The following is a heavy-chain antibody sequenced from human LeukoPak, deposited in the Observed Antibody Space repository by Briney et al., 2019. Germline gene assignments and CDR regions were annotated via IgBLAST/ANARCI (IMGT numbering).Heavy chain of an antibody. CDR2: ISSSSNNI. CDR1: GFTFSTYT. V-gene: IGHV3-21*04. D-gene: IGHD6-25*01. CDR3: AKQAASESPVNY. Sequence: GGSLRLSCAASGFTFSTYTMNRVRQAPGKGLEWVSSISSSSNNINYADSVKGRFTISRDNSKNTLYLQMNSLRAEDTAVYYCAKQAASESPVNYWGQGTLVTVSS. J-gene: IGHJ4*02.